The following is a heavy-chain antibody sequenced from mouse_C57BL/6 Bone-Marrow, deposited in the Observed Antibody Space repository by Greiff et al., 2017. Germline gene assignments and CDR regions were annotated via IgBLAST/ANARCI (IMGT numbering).Heavy chain of an antibody. D-gene: IGHD5-1*01. Sequence: QVQLKESGAELVKPGASVKLSCKASGYTFTEYTIHWVKQRSGQGLEWIGWFYPGSGSIKYNEKFKDKATLTADKSSSTVYMELSRLTSEDSAVXFCARHEGFYLYFDYWGQGTTLTVSS. CDR2: FYPGSGSI. V-gene: IGHV1-62-2*01. CDR3: ARHEGFYLYFDY. CDR1: GYTFTEYT. J-gene: IGHJ2*01.